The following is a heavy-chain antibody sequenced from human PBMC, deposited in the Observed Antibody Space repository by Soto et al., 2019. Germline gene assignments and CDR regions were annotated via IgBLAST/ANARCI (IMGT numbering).Heavy chain of an antibody. V-gene: IGHV3-7*01. J-gene: IGHJ3*02. D-gene: IGHD6-13*01. CDR1: GFTFSSYW. CDR3: ARDRRSSSWYGFDAFDI. CDR2: IKQDGSEK. Sequence: PWGALRLSCAASGFTFSSYWMSWVRQAPGKGLEWVANIKQDGSEKYYVDSVKGRFTISRDNAKNSLYLQMNSLRAEDTAVYYCARDRRSSSWYGFDAFDIWGQGTMVTVSS.